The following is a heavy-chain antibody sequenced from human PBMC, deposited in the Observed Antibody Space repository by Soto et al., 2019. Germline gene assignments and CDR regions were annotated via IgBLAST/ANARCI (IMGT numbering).Heavy chain of an antibody. V-gene: IGHV3-30*18. D-gene: IGHD1-1*01. Sequence: HPGGSLRLSCAASGFTFSSYGMHWVRQAPGKGLEWVAVISYDGSNKYYADSVKGRFTISRDNSKNTLYLQMNSLRAEDTAVYYRAKEELEFDYWGQGTLVTVSS. CDR1: GFTFSSYG. CDR3: AKEELEFDY. J-gene: IGHJ4*02. CDR2: ISYDGSNK.